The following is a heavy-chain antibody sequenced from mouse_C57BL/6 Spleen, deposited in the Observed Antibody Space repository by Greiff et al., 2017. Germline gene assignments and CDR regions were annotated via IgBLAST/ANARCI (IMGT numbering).Heavy chain of an antibody. Sequence: QVQLQQPGAELVKPGASVKLSCKASGYTFTSYWMHWVKQRPGRGLEWIGRIDPNSGGTKYNEKFKSKATLTVDKPSSTAYMQLSSLTSEDSAVYYCARNSPITTVVDYAMDYWGQGTSVTVSS. D-gene: IGHD1-1*01. J-gene: IGHJ4*01. V-gene: IGHV1-72*01. CDR1: GYTFTSYW. CDR2: IDPNSGGT. CDR3: ARNSPITTVVDYAMDY.